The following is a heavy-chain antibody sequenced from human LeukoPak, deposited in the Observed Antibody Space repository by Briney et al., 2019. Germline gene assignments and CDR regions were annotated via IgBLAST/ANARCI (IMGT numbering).Heavy chain of an antibody. V-gene: IGHV3-23*01. CDR3: ANSEVVVIIPFDY. Sequence: PGGSLRLSCAASGFTFSSYAMSWVRQAPGKGLEWVSAISGSGGSTYYADSVKGRFTISRDNSKNTLYLQMNSLRAEDTAVYYCANSEVVVIIPFDYWGQGTLGTVSS. CDR1: GFTFSSYA. J-gene: IGHJ4*02. D-gene: IGHD3-22*01. CDR2: ISGSGGST.